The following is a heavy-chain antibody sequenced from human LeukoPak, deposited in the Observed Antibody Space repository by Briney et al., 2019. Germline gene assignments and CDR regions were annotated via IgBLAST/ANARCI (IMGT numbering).Heavy chain of an antibody. J-gene: IGHJ4*02. V-gene: IGHV3-11*01. CDR3: ARDSMAYDTPQGVDY. Sequence: GGPLRLSCAASGFTFSDYYMSWIRQAPGKGLEWVSYISSSGSTIYYADSVKGRFTISRDNAKNSLYLQMNSLRAEDTAVYYCARDSMAYDTPQGVDYWGQGTLVTVSS. CDR2: ISSSGSTI. D-gene: IGHD3-22*01. CDR1: GFTFSDYY.